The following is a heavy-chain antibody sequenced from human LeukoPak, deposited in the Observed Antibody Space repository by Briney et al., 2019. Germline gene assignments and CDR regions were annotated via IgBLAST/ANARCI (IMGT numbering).Heavy chain of an antibody. CDR1: GGSIGSGDYY. CDR2: IYHSGST. CDR3: ARGIDTYYFDY. D-gene: IGHD2-15*01. V-gene: IGHV4-30-2*01. Sequence: SQTLSLTCTVSGGSIGSGDYYWSWVRQRPGKGREWIGYIYHSGSTYYNPSLKSRVTISVDRSKNQFSLTLSSVTAADTAVYYCARGIDTYYFDYWGQGTLVTVSS. J-gene: IGHJ4*02.